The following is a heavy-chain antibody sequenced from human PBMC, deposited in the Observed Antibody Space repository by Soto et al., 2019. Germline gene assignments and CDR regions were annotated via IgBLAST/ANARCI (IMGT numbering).Heavy chain of an antibody. D-gene: IGHD3-3*01. J-gene: IGHJ5*02. Sequence: PSETLSLTCTVSGGSISSYYWSWIRQPPGKGLEWIGYIYYSGSTNYNPSLKSRVTISVDTSKNQFSLKLSSVTAADTAVYYCAATNDFWSGYPDPNWFDPWGQGTLVTVSS. CDR1: GGSISSYY. V-gene: IGHV4-59*01. CDR3: AATNDFWSGYPDPNWFDP. CDR2: IYYSGST.